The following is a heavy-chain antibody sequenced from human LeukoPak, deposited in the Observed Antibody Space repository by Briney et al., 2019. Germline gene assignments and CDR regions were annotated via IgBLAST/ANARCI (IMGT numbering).Heavy chain of an antibody. CDR3: AELLYCSSTSCYSGGWFDP. J-gene: IGHJ5*02. CDR1: GFTFSSYA. D-gene: IGHD2-2*02. Sequence: GGSLRLSCAASGFTFSSYAMSWVRQAPGKGLEWVSAISGSGGSTYYADSVKGRFTISRDNSKNTLYLQMNSLRAEDTAVYYCAELLYCSSTSCYSGGWFDPWGQGTLVTVSS. CDR2: ISGSGGST. V-gene: IGHV3-23*01.